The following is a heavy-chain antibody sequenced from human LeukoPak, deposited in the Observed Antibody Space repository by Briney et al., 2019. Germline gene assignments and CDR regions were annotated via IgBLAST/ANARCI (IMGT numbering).Heavy chain of an antibody. D-gene: IGHD3-3*01. CDR1: GFTFDDYG. CDR2: INWNGGSA. CDR3: ARDAYDDASES. V-gene: IGHV3-20*04. Sequence: GGSLRLSCAASGFTFDDYGMSWVRQAPGKGLEWVSGINWNGGSAGYADSVKGRFTISRDNAKNSLYLQMNGLRADDTAIYYCARDAYDDASESWGQGTLVTVSS. J-gene: IGHJ5*02.